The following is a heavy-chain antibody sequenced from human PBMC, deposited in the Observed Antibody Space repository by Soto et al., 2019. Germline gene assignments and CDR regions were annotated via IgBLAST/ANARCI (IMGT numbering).Heavy chain of an antibody. CDR2: IKSKTDGGTT. D-gene: IGHD3-22*01. CDR1: GFTFSNAW. V-gene: IGHV3-15*07. J-gene: IGHJ4*02. Sequence: GGSLRLSCAASGFTFSNAWMNWVRQAPGKGLEWVGRIKSKTDGGTTDYAAPVKGRFTISRDDSKNTLYLQMNSLKTEDTAVYYCTWYYYDSSGYYYFDYWGQGTLVTVSS. CDR3: TWYYYDSSGYYYFDY.